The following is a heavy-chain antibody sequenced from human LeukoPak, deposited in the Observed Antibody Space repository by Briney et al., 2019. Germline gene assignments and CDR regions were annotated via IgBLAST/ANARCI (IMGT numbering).Heavy chain of an antibody. CDR3: ASIAARRDLRPPVP. V-gene: IGHV1-2*02. CDR1: GYTFTAYY. CDR2: INPNSGTT. Sequence: ASVKVSCKATGYTFTAYYMQWVRLAPGQGLGWMGWINPNSGTTNCAQKFQGRVTMTRDTSISTAYMELNRLRSDDTAIYYCASIAARRDLRPPVPWGQGTLVTVSS. J-gene: IGHJ5*02. D-gene: IGHD6-6*01.